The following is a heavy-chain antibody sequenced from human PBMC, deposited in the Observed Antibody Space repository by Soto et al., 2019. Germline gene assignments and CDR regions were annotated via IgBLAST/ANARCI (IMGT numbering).Heavy chain of an antibody. D-gene: IGHD4-4*01. V-gene: IGHV1-2*04. CDR1: GYSFTGYY. CDR3: AREAVLQYRGWYTDL. CDR2: IDPNSGDT. J-gene: IGHJ2*01. Sequence: QVQLVQSGTEVKKPGASVNVSCRASGYSFTGYYIHWVRQAPGQGLDWMGWIDPNSGDTNYAQKLQGWVTMTRDTSISTAYMELRRLKSDDTAVYYCAREAVLQYRGWYTDLWGRGTLVTVSS.